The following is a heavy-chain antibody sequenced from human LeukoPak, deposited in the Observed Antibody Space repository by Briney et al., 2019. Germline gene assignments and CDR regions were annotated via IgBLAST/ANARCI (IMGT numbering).Heavy chain of an antibody. CDR3: RKGHYDDSA. CDR1: GFTFSDYY. J-gene: IGHJ5*02. V-gene: IGHV3-11*04. D-gene: IGHD4-17*01. CDR2: ISSSGSTI. Sequence: GGSLRLSCAASGFTFSDYYMSWIRQAPGKGLEWVSYISSSGSTIYYADSVKGRFTISRDNAKNALYLQMNSLRAEDTAVYFCRKGHYDDSAWDEGTLVTVSS.